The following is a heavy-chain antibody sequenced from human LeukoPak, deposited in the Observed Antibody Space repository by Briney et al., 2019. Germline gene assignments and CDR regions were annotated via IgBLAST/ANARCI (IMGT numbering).Heavy chain of an antibody. D-gene: IGHD6-13*01. Sequence: ASVKVSCKASGSTFTTYFIHWVRQAPGQGLEWMGLINPSGGPTNYAEKFQDRVTLTRDTSTTTAYLELTDLRFDDTAVYFCAREFGQQLVRFLDYWGQGTLLTVSS. V-gene: IGHV1-46*01. CDR2: INPSGGPT. J-gene: IGHJ4*02. CDR1: GSTFTTYF. CDR3: AREFGQQLVRFLDY.